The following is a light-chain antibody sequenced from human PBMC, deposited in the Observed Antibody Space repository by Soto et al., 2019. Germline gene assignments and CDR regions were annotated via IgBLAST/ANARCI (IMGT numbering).Light chain of an antibody. CDR1: QDISNY. V-gene: IGKV1-33*01. J-gene: IGKJ5*01. CDR2: DAS. Sequence: DIQMTQSPSSLSASVGDRVTITCQASQDISNYLNWYQQKPGKAPKLLIYDASNLETGVPSRFSGSGSGTDFTFTISTLQPEDIATYYCQQYDNRLTFGQGTRLEIK. CDR3: QQYDNRLT.